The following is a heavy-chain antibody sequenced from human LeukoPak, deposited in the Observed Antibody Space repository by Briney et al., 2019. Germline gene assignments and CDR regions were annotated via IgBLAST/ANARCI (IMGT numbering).Heavy chain of an antibody. J-gene: IGHJ5*02. CDR3: ARQPTSYGDYVWFDP. CDR2: IYYSGST. V-gene: IGHV4-39*01. Sequence: PSETLSLTCTVSGGSISSSSYYWGWIRQPPGKGLEWIGSIYYSGSTYYNPSLKSRVTISVDTSKNQFSLKLSSVTAADTAVYYCARQPTSYGDYVWFDPWGQGTLVTVSS. D-gene: IGHD4-17*01. CDR1: GGSISSSSYY.